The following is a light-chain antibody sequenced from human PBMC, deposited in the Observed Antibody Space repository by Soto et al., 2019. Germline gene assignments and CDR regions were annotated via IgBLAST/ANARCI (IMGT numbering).Light chain of an antibody. V-gene: IGLV2-14*01. Sequence: QSALTQPASVSGSPGQSITISCTGTSSDVGGYIYVSWYQQHPGKAPKLMIYEVSNRPSGVSNRFSGSKSGNTASLTISGLQTEDEADYYCQSYDSDFVVFGGGTKLTVL. CDR2: EVS. CDR1: SSDVGGYIY. J-gene: IGLJ2*01. CDR3: QSYDSDFVV.